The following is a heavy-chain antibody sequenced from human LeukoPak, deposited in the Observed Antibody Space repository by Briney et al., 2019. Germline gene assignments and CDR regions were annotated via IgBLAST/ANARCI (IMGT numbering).Heavy chain of an antibody. CDR1: GYTFTGYY. D-gene: IGHD2-2*01. V-gene: IGHV1-2*02. J-gene: IGHJ6*03. CDR2: INPNSGGT. Sequence: ASVKVSCKASGYTFTGYYMHWVRQAPGQGLEWMGWINPNSGGTNYAQKFQGRDTMTRDTSISTAYMELSRLRSDDTAVYYCARDALSIVVVPAARTLYYYYYMDVWGKGTTVTVSS. CDR3: ARDALSIVVVPAARTLYYYYYMDV.